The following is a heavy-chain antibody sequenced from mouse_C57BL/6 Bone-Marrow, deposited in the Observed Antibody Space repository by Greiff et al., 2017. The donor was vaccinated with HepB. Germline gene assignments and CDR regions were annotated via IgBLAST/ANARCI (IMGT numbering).Heavy chain of an antibody. Sequence: EVKLQESGAELVKPGASVKLSCTASGFNIKDYYMHWVKQRTEQGLEWIGRIDPEDGETKYAPKFQGKATITADTSSNTAYLQLSSLTSEDTAVYYCARLGYYYGSSYFYWYFDVWGTGTTVTVSS. J-gene: IGHJ1*03. CDR2: IDPEDGET. D-gene: IGHD1-1*01. CDR3: ARLGYYYGSSYFYWYFDV. CDR1: GFNIKDYY. V-gene: IGHV14-2*01.